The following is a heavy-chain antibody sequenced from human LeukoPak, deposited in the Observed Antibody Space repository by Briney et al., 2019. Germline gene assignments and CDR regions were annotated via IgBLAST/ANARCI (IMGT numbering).Heavy chain of an antibody. D-gene: IGHD3-22*01. CDR2: IYYSGST. Sequence: PSETLSLTCTVSGGSISSYYWSWIRQPPGKGLEWIGYIYYSGSTNYNPSLKSRVTISVDTSKHQSSPKLSSVTAADTAVYYCARGVSYYDSSGYYNEYFQHWGQGTLVTVSS. CDR1: GGSISSYY. V-gene: IGHV4-59*08. J-gene: IGHJ1*01. CDR3: ARGVSYYDSSGYYNEYFQH.